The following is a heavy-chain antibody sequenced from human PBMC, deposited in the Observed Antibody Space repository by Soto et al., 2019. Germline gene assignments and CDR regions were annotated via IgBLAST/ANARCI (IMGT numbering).Heavy chain of an antibody. Sequence: EVQQVESGGGLVQPGGSLRLSCAASGFTFSTYWRTWVRQPPGKGLEWVANMDQHGSERYYVDSVRGRFTISRDNAKNSLYLQMNSLRAEDTAVYYCVCGGNYFVYWGQGTLVTVSP. CDR1: GFTFSTYW. CDR2: MDQHGSER. D-gene: IGHD3-16*01. V-gene: IGHV3-7*01. J-gene: IGHJ4*02. CDR3: VCGGNYFVY.